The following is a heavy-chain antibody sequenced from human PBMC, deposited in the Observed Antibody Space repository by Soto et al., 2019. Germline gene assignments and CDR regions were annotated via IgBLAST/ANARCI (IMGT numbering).Heavy chain of an antibody. J-gene: IGHJ4*02. Sequence: QVQVVESGGDAVQPGRSLRLSCGASGFTFSNYGMHWVRQAPGKGLEWVAVISNDGSKQYDGDYVKGRFTISRDNSKSTVYMQMNSLRAEDTAVYFCAKSTLYCTNGVCFVLDYWGQGTLVTVSS. V-gene: IGHV3-30*18. CDR2: ISNDGSKQ. D-gene: IGHD2-8*01. CDR1: GFTFSNYG. CDR3: AKSTLYCTNGVCFVLDY.